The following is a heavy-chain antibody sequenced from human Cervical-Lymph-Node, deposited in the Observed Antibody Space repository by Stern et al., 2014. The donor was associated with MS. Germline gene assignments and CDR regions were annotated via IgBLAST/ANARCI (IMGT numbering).Heavy chain of an antibody. V-gene: IGHV4-61*02. D-gene: IGHD5/OR15-5a*01. CDR1: GGSISSGSHY. J-gene: IGHJ5*01. CDR2: IYATGRV. Sequence: QVQLQESGPGLVKPSQTLSLTCTVSGGSISSGSHYWSWIRQPAGKGLEWVGRIYATGRVDYTPSFKGRVTMSVDTSKDQFSLELRSVTAADTAMYYCAREWIYEVSWFDSWGQGSLVIVSS. CDR3: AREWIYEVSWFDS.